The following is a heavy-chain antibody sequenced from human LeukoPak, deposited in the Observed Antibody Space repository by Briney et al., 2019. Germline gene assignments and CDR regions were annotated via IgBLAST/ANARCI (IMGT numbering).Heavy chain of an antibody. V-gene: IGHV4-34*01. D-gene: IGHD6-6*01. Sequence: SETLSLTCAVYGGSFSGYYWSWIRQPPGKGLEWIGEINHSGSTNYNPSLKSRVTISVDTSKNQFSLKLSSVTAADPAVYYCARGGSIAARPANWFEPWGQGTLVTVSS. J-gene: IGHJ5*02. CDR1: GGSFSGYY. CDR2: INHSGST. CDR3: ARGGSIAARPANWFEP.